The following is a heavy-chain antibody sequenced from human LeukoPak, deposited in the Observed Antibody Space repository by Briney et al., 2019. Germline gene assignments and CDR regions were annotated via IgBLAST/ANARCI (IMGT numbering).Heavy chain of an antibody. CDR1: GGSISSGGYS. Sequence: RSSETLSLTCAVSGGSISSGGYSWSWIRQPPGKGLEWIGYIYHSGSTYYNPSLKSRVTISVDRSKNQFSLKLSSVTAADTAVYYCARAGVGYSYGFDYWGQGTLVTVSS. CDR3: ARAGVGYSYGFDY. J-gene: IGHJ4*02. CDR2: IYHSGST. D-gene: IGHD5-18*01. V-gene: IGHV4-30-2*01.